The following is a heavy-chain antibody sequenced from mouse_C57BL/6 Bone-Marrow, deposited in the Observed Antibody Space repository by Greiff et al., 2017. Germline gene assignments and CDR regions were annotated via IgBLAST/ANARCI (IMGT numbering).Heavy chain of an antibody. CDR1: GFTFSSYG. J-gene: IGHJ3*01. V-gene: IGHV5-6*01. Sequence: EVHLVESGGDLVKPGGSLKLSCAASGFTFSSYGMSWVRQTPDKRLEWVATISSGGSYTYYPDSVKGRFTISRDNAKNTLYLQMGSLKSADTAVYYCARQLRAYWGQGTLVTVSA. D-gene: IGHD3-2*02. CDR2: ISSGGSYT. CDR3: ARQLRAY.